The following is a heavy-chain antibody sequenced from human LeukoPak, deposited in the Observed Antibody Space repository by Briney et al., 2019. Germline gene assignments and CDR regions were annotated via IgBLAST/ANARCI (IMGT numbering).Heavy chain of an antibody. CDR3: ARQRDSRTTDY. J-gene: IGHJ4*02. V-gene: IGHV5-10-1*01. CDR1: GYSFTSYW. CDR2: IDPSDSYT. D-gene: IGHD1-14*01. Sequence: ESLKISCKGSGYSFTSYWIGWVRQMPGKGLEWMGKIDPSDSYTNYSPSFQGHVTISADKSISTAYLQWSSLKASDTAMYYCARQRDSRTTDYWGQGTLVTVSS.